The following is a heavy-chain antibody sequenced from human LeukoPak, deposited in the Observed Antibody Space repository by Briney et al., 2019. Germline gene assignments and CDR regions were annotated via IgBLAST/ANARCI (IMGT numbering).Heavy chain of an antibody. CDR2: ISGSGGST. V-gene: IGHV3-23*01. J-gene: IGHJ1*01. CDR1: GFTFSSYA. D-gene: IGHD1-14*01. CDR3: AKPSGTTPLPEYFQH. Sequence: GGSLRLSCAASGFTFSSYAMSWVRQAPGKGLEWVSDISGSGGSTYYADSVKGRFTISRDNSKNTLYLQMDSLRAEDTAVYYCAKPSGTTPLPEYFQHWGQGTLVTVSS.